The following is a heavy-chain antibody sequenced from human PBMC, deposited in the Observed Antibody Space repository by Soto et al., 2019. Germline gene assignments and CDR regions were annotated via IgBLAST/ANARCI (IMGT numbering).Heavy chain of an antibody. J-gene: IGHJ6*01. CDR2: IAHDGSNA. CDR3: AGGNGEDILGVVGAGPAEYGTNI. Sequence: QVQLVESGGGVVQPGGSLRLSCAASGFTFRNHAMHWVRQAPGKGLECLAVIAHDGSNAFYRDSVKGRFTVSRDNSKNTLYLYMKGLSSEATGVYYCAGGNGEDILGVVGAGPAEYGTNIWGQGPTVTVSS. V-gene: IGHV3-30-3*01. D-gene: IGHD2-15*01. CDR1: GFTFRNHA.